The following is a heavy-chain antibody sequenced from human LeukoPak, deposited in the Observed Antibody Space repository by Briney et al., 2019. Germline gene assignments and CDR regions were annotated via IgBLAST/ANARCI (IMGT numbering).Heavy chain of an antibody. CDR3: GKDLVVTTVYYFYYGMDV. V-gene: IGHV3-30*18. CDR1: GFTFSSYG. D-gene: IGHD2/OR15-2a*01. CDR2: ISYDGSNK. Sequence: GRSLRLSCAASGFTFSSYGMHWVRQAPGKGLEGVAVISYDGSNKYYADSVNGRFTISRDNSKNTLYLQMNSLRAEDTAVYYCGKDLVVTTVYYFYYGMDVRGEGTTVTVSS. J-gene: IGHJ6*04.